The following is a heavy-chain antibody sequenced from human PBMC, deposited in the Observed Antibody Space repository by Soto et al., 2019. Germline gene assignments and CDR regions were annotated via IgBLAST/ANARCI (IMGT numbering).Heavy chain of an antibody. J-gene: IGHJ6*03. D-gene: IGHD7-27*01. CDR2: ISSSSSVI. CDR3: ARDISWGSNWYYYMDV. CDR1: GFILSDCA. Sequence: EVQLVESGGGLVQPGGSLRLSCATSGFILSDCAMNWVRQAPGKGLEWVSYISSSSSVIDYADSVKGRFTVSRDNARNSLYLQMKRLRAEDTAVYYCARDISWGSNWYYYMDVWGKGTTVTVSS. V-gene: IGHV3-48*01.